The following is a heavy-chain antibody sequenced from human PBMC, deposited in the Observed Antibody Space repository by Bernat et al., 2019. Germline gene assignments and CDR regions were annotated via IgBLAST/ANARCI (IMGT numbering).Heavy chain of an antibody. D-gene: IGHD3-22*01. V-gene: IGHV4-4*02. Sequence: QVQLQESGPGLVKPSGTLSLTCAVSGGSIRSSNWWSWVRQPPGKGLEWIGEIYHSGSTNYNPSLKSRVTISVDKSKNQFSLKLSSVTAADTAVYYCARTSRRGYYDSSGYYYFDYWGQGTLVTVSS. CDR3: ARTSRRGYYDSSGYYYFDY. CDR1: GGSIRSSNW. CDR2: IYHSGST. J-gene: IGHJ4*02.